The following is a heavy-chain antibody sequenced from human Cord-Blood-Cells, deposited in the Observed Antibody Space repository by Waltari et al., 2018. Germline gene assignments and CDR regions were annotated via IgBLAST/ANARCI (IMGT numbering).Heavy chain of an antibody. D-gene: IGHD2-15*01. CDR3: ARGGYPWYFDL. CDR1: GYPFTSYD. Sequence: QVQLVQSGAEVKKPGASVKVSCKASGYPFTSYDINWVRQAAGQGREWMGWMNPTSGNAGKTQKFQGRVTITRNSSISTAYMELSSLRSEDMAVYYCARGGYPWYFDLWGRGTLVTVSS. CDR2: MNPTSGNA. J-gene: IGHJ2*01. V-gene: IGHV1-8*03.